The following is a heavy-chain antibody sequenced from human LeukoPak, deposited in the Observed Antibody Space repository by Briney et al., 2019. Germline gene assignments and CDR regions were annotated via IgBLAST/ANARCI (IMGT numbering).Heavy chain of an antibody. CDR1: GGSISSGDYY. D-gene: IGHD3-22*01. CDR2: IYYSGST. Sequence: SETLSLTCTVSGGSISSGDYYWSWIRQPPGKGLEWIGYIYYSGSTYYSPSLKSRVTISVDTSKNQFSLKLSSVTAADTAVYYCAIGVLYDSSGYYHQYYFDYWGQGTLVTVSS. V-gene: IGHV4-30-4*01. CDR3: AIGVLYDSSGYYHQYYFDY. J-gene: IGHJ4*02.